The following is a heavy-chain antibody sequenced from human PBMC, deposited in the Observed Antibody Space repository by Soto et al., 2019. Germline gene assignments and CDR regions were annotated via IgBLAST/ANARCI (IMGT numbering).Heavy chain of an antibody. D-gene: IGHD3-3*01. CDR3: AKDINYDFWSGFTSDY. J-gene: IGHJ4*02. Sequence: EVQLLESGGGLVQPGGSLRLSCVVSGFTFNNYAMNWVRQGPGKGLEWVSGISGGGGTTFYEDSVKGRFTISRDNSKNTLFLQMNSLRAEDTALYYCAKDINYDFWSGFTSDYWGQGSLVAVSS. CDR1: GFTFNNYA. CDR2: ISGGGGTT. V-gene: IGHV3-23*01.